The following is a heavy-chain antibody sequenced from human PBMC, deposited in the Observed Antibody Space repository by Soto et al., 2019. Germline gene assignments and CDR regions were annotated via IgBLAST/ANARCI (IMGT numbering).Heavy chain of an antibody. CDR3: AWWELLALDAFDI. J-gene: IGHJ3*02. V-gene: IGHV3-30*03. CDR1: GFTFSSYG. D-gene: IGHD1-26*01. Sequence: VQLVESGGGVVQPGRSLRLSCAASGFTFSSYGMHWVRQAPGKGLEWVAVISYDGSNKYYADSVKGRFTISRDNSKNTLYLQMNSLRAEDTAVYYCAWWELLALDAFDIWGQGTMVTVSS. CDR2: ISYDGSNK.